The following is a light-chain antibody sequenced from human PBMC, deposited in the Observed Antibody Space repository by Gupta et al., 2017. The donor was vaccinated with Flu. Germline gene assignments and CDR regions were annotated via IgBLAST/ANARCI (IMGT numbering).Light chain of an antibody. V-gene: IGLV3-1*01. Sequence: SYELTQPPSVSVSPGQPASITCSGDKLGDKYACWYQQKPGQSPVLVIYQDSKRPPGIPERFSGSNSGNTATLTISGTQAMDEADYYCQAWDSSTAHYVFGTGTKVTVL. CDR1: KLGDKY. CDR3: QAWDSSTAHYV. J-gene: IGLJ1*01. CDR2: QDS.